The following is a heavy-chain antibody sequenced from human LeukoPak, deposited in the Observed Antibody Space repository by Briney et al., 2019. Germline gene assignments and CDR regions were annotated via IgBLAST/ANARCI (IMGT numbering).Heavy chain of an antibody. CDR3: ARALSSGYYQYYFDY. CDR1: GGSISSGDYY. V-gene: IGHV4-30-4*01. CDR2: IYYSGST. J-gene: IGHJ4*02. Sequence: SQTLSLTCTVSGGSISSGDYYWSWIRQPPGKXXXXXXYIYYSGSTYYNPSLKSRVTISVDTSKNQFSLKLSSVTAADTAVYYCARALSSGYYQYYFDYWGQGTLVTVSS. D-gene: IGHD3-3*01.